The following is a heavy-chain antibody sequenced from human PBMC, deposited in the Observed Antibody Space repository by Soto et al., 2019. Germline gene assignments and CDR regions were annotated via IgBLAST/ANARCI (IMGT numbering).Heavy chain of an antibody. CDR3: ARADGDGWLDP. V-gene: IGHV4-31*03. D-gene: IGHD4-17*01. J-gene: IGHJ5*02. CDR1: GGSISSGGYY. CDR2: FYYSGST. Sequence: QVQLQESGPGLVKPSQTLSLTCTVSGGSISSGGYYWSWIRQHPGKGLEWIGYFYYSGSTSYNPSITRRLTCAVDTAKNQLALKLSSVTAADTAVYYCARADGDGWLDPCGAGPLVTVSS.